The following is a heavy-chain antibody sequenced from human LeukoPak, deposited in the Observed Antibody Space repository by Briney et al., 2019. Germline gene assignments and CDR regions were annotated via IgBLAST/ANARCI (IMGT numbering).Heavy chain of an antibody. CDR3: ARGGSSGLDH. CDR2: IIPIFGIA. Sequence: SVKVSCKASGGTFSSYAISWVRQAPGQGLEWMGRIIPIFGIANYAQKFQGRVTMTTDTSTSTAYMELRSLRSDDTAVYYCARGGSSGLDHWGQGTLVTVPS. CDR1: GGTFSSYA. V-gene: IGHV1-69*04. J-gene: IGHJ4*02. D-gene: IGHD6-19*01.